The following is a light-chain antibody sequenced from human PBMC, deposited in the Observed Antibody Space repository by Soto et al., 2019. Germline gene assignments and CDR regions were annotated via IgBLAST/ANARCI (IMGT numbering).Light chain of an antibody. CDR3: QVWDSGSVP. CDR1: SIGDKG. V-gene: IGLV3-21*02. J-gene: IGLJ2*01. Sequence: SYELTQPPSVSVAPGQTASIACGGNSIGDKGVHWYQQKAGQAPVLVVNDDGARPSGIPERFSGSKSGNTATLSISRVEAGDEADYYCQVWDSGSVPFGGGTKLTVL. CDR2: DDG.